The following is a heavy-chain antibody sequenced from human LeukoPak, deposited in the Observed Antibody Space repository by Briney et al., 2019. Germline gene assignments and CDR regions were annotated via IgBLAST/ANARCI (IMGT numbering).Heavy chain of an antibody. CDR1: GFTFSNAW. D-gene: IGHD1-1*01. Sequence: GGSLRLSCAASGFTFSNAWMNWVRQAPGKGLEWVGRIKSKTDGGTTDYAAPVKGRFTISRDDLENMLYLQMNSLKTEDTAVYYCIADTPPWNPYGLDYWGQGTLVTVSS. CDR2: IKSKTDGGTT. CDR3: IADTPPWNPYGLDY. V-gene: IGHV3-15*07. J-gene: IGHJ4*02.